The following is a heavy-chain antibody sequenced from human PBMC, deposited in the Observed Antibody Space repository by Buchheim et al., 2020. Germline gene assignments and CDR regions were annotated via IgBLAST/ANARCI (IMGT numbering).Heavy chain of an antibody. D-gene: IGHD3-9*01. Sequence: EMQLLESGGGLVQPGGSLRISCVASGFTFNTSAMTWVRQAPGKGLEWVSAIRGSGFDTYYADSVTDRFTISRDNSKNMLYLEMNSLRAEDAAIYFCAKTVHILPGYQRWVYYMDVWGKGTT. CDR1: GFTFNTSA. J-gene: IGHJ6*03. V-gene: IGHV3-23*01. CDR3: AKTVHILPGYQRWVYYMDV. CDR2: IRGSGFDT.